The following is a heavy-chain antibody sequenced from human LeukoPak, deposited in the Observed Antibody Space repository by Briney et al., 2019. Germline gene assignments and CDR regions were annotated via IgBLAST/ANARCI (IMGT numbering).Heavy chain of an antibody. CDR1: GFTFSSYW. CDR3: ARDNQVYGSGWYVRTFDY. CDR2: IHGGGSDP. V-gene: IGHV3-74*01. D-gene: IGHD6-19*01. J-gene: IGHJ4*02. Sequence: PGGSLRLSCAASGFTFSSYWMHWVRQAPGKGLVWVSRIHGGGSDPSYADSVKGRFTVSRDNAENTLFLHLNNVRAEDTGVYYCARDNQVYGSGWYVRTFDYWGQGALVTVSS.